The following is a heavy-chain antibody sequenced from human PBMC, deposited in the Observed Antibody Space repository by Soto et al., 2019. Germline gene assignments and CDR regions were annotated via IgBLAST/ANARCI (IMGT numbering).Heavy chain of an antibody. J-gene: IGHJ5*02. V-gene: IGHV3-23*01. Sequence: EVQLLESGGGLVQPGGSLRLSCAASGFTFSNYAMSWVRQAPGKGLEWVSAISGSGGSTYYADSVKGRFTISRDNSKNTLYLQMNSLRAEDTAVYYCATEEVLAVAGYNWFDPWGQGTLVTVSS. CDR3: ATEEVLAVAGYNWFDP. CDR2: ISGSGGST. CDR1: GFTFSNYA. D-gene: IGHD6-19*01.